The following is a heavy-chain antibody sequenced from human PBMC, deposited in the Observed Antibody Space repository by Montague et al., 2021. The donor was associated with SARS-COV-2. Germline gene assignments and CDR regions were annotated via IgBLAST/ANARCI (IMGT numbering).Heavy chain of an antibody. CDR3: VRPLWFGDSDYYFES. CDR1: GFTFRSYW. J-gene: IGHJ4*02. CDR2: IRPDGTST. V-gene: IGHV3-74*01. D-gene: IGHD3-10*01. Sequence: SLRLSCSASGFTFRSYWMHWVRQVPGRGLVWVSRIRPDGTSTRYXASVKGRFIISRDNAKNTLSLEMTNLRVDDTAIYFCVRPLWFGDSDYYFESWGQGTLVSVSS.